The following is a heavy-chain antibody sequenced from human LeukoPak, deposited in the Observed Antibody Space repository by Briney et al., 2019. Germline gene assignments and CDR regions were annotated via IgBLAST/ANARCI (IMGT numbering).Heavy chain of an antibody. CDR3: ARDIVVVPAAPTDYYYGMDV. CDR1: GFTFSSYS. J-gene: IGHJ6*02. D-gene: IGHD2-2*01. Sequence: GGSLRLSCAASGFTFSSYSMNWVRQAPGKGLEWVSSISSSSYIYYADSVKGRFTISRDNAKNSLYLQMNSLRAEDTAVYYCARDIVVVPAAPTDYYYGMDVWGQGTTVTVSS. V-gene: IGHV3-21*01. CDR2: ISSSSYI.